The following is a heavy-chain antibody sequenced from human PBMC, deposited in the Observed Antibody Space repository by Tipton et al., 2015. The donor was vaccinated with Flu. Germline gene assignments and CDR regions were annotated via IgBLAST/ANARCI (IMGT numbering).Heavy chain of an antibody. Sequence: TLSLTCTVSGGSISSSSYYWGWIRQPPGKGLEWIGSIYYSGSTYYNPSLKSRVTISVDTSKNQFSLKLSSVTAADTAVYYCARQVVPSSSSWYDTHDYWGQGTLATVSS. CDR1: GGSISSSSYY. J-gene: IGHJ4*02. V-gene: IGHV4-39*01. CDR2: IYYSGST. CDR3: ARQVVPSSSSWYDTHDY. D-gene: IGHD6-13*01.